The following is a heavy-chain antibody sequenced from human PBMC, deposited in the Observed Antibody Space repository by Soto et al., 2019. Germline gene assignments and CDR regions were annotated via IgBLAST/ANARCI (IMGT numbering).Heavy chain of an antibody. Sequence: GGSLRLSCAASGFSFTTYVMHWVRQAPGKGLEWVEVISYDGSNKNYADSVKGRFTISRDNSKNTLDLQMNSLRAEDTAVYNCEKDSPPPYYDFWSGFQNGMDVWGQGITVTVSS. CDR2: ISYDGSNK. D-gene: IGHD3-3*01. V-gene: IGHV3-30*18. CDR1: GFSFTTYV. J-gene: IGHJ6*02. CDR3: EKDSPPPYYDFWSGFQNGMDV.